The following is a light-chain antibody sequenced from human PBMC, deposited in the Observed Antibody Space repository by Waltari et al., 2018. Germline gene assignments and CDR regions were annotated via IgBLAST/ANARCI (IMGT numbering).Light chain of an antibody. V-gene: IGKV3-11*01. CDR3: QQRINWPT. J-gene: IGKJ5*01. CDR2: DAS. Sequence: EIVLTQSPATLSLSPGESATLSCRASQSVSIYLAWYQQRPGQAPRLLIYDASKRATGIPARFSGSGSETDFTLTISRLEPEDFALYFCQQRINWPTFGQGTRLEIK. CDR1: QSVSIY.